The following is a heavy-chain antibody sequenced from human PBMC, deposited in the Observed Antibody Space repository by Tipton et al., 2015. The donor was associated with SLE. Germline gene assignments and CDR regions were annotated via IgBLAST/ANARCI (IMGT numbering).Heavy chain of an antibody. V-gene: IGHV4-34*01. CDR1: GGSFSSYY. Sequence: TLSLTCAVYGGSFSSYYWSWIRQPPGKGLEWIGEINHSGSTNYNPSLKSRVTISVDTSKNQFSLKLSSVTAADTAVYYCARESIGFDYWGQGTLVTVSS. D-gene: IGHD2-21*01. J-gene: IGHJ4*02. CDR2: INHSGST. CDR3: ARESIGFDY.